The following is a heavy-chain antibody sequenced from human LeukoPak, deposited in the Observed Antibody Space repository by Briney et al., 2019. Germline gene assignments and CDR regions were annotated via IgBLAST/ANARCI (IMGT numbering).Heavy chain of an antibody. Sequence: GGSLRLSCAASGFTTSDQFMDWVRQAPGKGLEWVGRTTNKANSYTTEYAASVKGRFTISRDESKNSLFLQMNSLKTEDTAVYYCARRTWGYFDYWGQGTLVTVSS. V-gene: IGHV3-72*01. D-gene: IGHD7-27*01. J-gene: IGHJ4*02. CDR3: ARRTWGYFDY. CDR2: TTNKANSYTT. CDR1: GFTTSDQF.